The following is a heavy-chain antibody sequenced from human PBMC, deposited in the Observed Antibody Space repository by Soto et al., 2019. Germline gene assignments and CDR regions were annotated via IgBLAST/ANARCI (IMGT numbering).Heavy chain of an antibody. D-gene: IGHD6-6*01. J-gene: IGHJ4*02. CDR1: SASLSSRTYY. Sequence: PSETLALTCSVCSASLSSRTYYWSWIRQPPGRGPEWIGSIYYSGNTYYKPSLKSRVSISIDTSRNQFSLKLTSVTAADTGVYYCASSSPFHYWGPGILVTVSS. V-gene: IGHV4-39*01. CDR2: IYYSGNT. CDR3: ASSSPFHY.